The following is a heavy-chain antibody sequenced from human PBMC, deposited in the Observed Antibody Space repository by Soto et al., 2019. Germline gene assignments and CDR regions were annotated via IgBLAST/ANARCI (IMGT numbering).Heavy chain of an antibody. CDR2: IVVGSGNT. V-gene: IGHV1-58*01. CDR3: AADQGRYFDWLLAIDYGMDV. Sequence: PAEVSCKASGFTFTSSAVRWVRQARGQRLEWIGWIVVGSGNTNYAQKFQERVTITRDMSTSTAYMELSSLRSEDTAVYYCAADQGRYFDWLLAIDYGMDVWGQGTTVAVSS. J-gene: IGHJ6*02. D-gene: IGHD3-9*01. CDR1: GFTFTSSA.